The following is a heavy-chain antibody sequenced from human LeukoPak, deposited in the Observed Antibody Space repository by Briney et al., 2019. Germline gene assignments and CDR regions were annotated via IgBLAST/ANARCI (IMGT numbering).Heavy chain of an antibody. CDR3: ARGGPAAGRFDY. J-gene: IGHJ4*02. CDR2: FSGSGGST. CDR1: GFTFSSYG. Sequence: GGTLRLSCAASGFTFSSYGMSWVRQAPGKGLEWVSAFSGSGGSTYYADSVKGRFTISRDNSKNTLYLQMNSLRAEDTAVYYCARGGPAAGRFDYWGQGTLVTVSS. D-gene: IGHD6-13*01. V-gene: IGHV3-23*01.